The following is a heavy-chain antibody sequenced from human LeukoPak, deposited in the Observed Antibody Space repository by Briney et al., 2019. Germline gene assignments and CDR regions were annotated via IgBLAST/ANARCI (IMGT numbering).Heavy chain of an antibody. D-gene: IGHD2-15*01. CDR1: GFAFSSYD. CDR2: ISSSGGII. J-gene: IGHJ4*02. V-gene: IGHV3-48*03. Sequence: QPGGSLRLSCAASGFAFSSYDMHWVRQAPGRGLEWVSHISSSGGIIYYADSVKGRFTISRDNAKNSLYLQMNSLGAEDTAVYYCARSAYYFDYWGQGTLVTVSS. CDR3: ARSAYYFDY.